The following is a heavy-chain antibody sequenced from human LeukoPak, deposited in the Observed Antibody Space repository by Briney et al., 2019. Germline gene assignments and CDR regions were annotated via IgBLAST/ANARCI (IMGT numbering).Heavy chain of an antibody. Sequence: SETLSLTCIVSGYSISSGYYWGWIRQPPGKGLEWIGEINHSGSTNYNPSLKSRVTISVDTPKNQFSLKLSSVTAADTAVYYCARARRGDFWSSYYYYYMDVWGKGTTVTVSS. CDR1: GYSISSGYY. CDR2: INHSGST. J-gene: IGHJ6*03. V-gene: IGHV4-38-2*02. CDR3: ARARRGDFWSSYYYYYMDV. D-gene: IGHD3-3*01.